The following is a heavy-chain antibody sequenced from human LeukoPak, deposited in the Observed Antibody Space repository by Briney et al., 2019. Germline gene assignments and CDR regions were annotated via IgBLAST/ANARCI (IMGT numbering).Heavy chain of an antibody. V-gene: IGHV1-46*01. Sequence: ASVKVSCTASGYTFTSYYMHWVRQAPGQGLEWMGIINPSGGSTSYAQKFQGRVTMTRDTSTSTVYMELSSLRSEDTAVYYCARDLRGYSYYYGMDVWGQGTTVTVSS. CDR1: GYTFTSYY. J-gene: IGHJ6*02. D-gene: IGHD5-12*01. CDR3: ARDLRGYSYYYGMDV. CDR2: INPSGGST.